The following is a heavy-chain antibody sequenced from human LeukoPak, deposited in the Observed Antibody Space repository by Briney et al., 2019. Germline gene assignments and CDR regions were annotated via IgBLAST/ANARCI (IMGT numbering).Heavy chain of an antibody. Sequence: ASVKVSCKASGYTFTDYHMHWVRQAPGQGLEWMGWINPNSGGTNYAQKFQGRVSMTRDTSTSTAYMELSRLRSEDTAVYYCARVFTYYYDSSGYYYDYWGQGTLVTVSS. CDR2: INPNSGGT. CDR3: ARVFTYYYDSSGYYYDY. CDR1: GYTFTDYH. J-gene: IGHJ4*02. V-gene: IGHV1-2*02. D-gene: IGHD3-22*01.